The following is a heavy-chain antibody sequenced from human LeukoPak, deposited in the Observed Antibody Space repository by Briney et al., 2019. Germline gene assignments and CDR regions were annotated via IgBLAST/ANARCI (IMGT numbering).Heavy chain of an antibody. J-gene: IGHJ4*02. Sequence: SGTLSLTCAVSGGSISSSNWWSWVRQPPGKGLEWIGEIYHSGSTNYNPSLKSRVTISVDKSKNQFSLKLSSMTAADTAVYYCAREGIAVAGAPFDYWGQGTLVTVSS. CDR1: GGSISSSNW. CDR2: IYHSGST. V-gene: IGHV4-4*02. D-gene: IGHD6-19*01. CDR3: AREGIAVAGAPFDY.